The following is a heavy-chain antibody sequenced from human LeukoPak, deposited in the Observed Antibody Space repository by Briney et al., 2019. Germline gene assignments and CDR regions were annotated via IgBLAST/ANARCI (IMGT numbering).Heavy chain of an antibody. Sequence: GGSLRLSCAVSGITLSNYSMSWVRQAPGKGLEWVAGISDSGGSTNYADSVKGRFTISRDNPKNTLYLQMNSLRAEDTAVYFCAKRGVVIRVILVGFHKEAYYFDSWGQGALVTVSS. J-gene: IGHJ4*02. CDR1: GITLSNYS. D-gene: IGHD3-22*01. V-gene: IGHV3-23*01. CDR2: ISDSGGST. CDR3: AKRGVVIRVILVGFHKEAYYFDS.